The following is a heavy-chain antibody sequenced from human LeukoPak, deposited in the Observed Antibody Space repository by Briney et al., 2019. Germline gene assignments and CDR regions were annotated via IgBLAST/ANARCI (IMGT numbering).Heavy chain of an antibody. J-gene: IGHJ4*02. Sequence: GASVKVSCKASGYSFISYGISWVRQAPGQGLEWMGWMNPNSGNTGYAQKFQGRVTITRNTSISTAYMELSSLRSEDTAVYYCASMVRGVIDRHFDYWGQGTLVTVSS. CDR1: GYSFISYG. CDR2: MNPNSGNT. D-gene: IGHD3-10*01. V-gene: IGHV1-8*03. CDR3: ASMVRGVIDRHFDY.